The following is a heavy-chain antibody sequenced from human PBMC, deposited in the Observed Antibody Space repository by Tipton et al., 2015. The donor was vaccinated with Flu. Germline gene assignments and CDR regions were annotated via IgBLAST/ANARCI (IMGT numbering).Heavy chain of an antibody. CDR2: INHSGST. CDR3: ARVTELLWFGEARGWFDP. V-gene: IGHV4-34*01. CDR1: GDSVSPYF. J-gene: IGHJ5*02. Sequence: TLSLTCTVSGDSVSPYFWSWIRQPPGKGLEWIGEINHSGSTNYNPSLKSRVTISVDTSKNQFSLKLSSVIAADTAVYYCARVTELLWFGEARGWFDPWGQGTLVTVSS. D-gene: IGHD3-10*01.